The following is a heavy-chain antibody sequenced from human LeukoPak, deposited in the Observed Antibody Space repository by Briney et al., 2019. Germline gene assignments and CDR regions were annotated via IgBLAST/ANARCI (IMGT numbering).Heavy chain of an antibody. D-gene: IGHD2-2*01. CDR3: ARRYCSSTSCLLDY. V-gene: IGHV3-48*03. J-gene: IGHJ4*02. Sequence: TGGSLRLSCAASGFTFSSYEMNWVRQAPGKGVEWVSYISSTSGSTIYYADSVKGRFTISRDNAKNSLYLQMNSLRAEDTAVYYCARRYCSSTSCLLDYWGQGTLVTVSS. CDR1: GFTFSSYE. CDR2: ISSTSGSTI.